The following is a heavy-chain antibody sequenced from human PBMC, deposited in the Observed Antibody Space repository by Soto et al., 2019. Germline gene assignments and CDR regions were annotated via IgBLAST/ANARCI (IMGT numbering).Heavy chain of an antibody. CDR3: ANRGSYSASPIDS. V-gene: IGHV3-23*01. Sequence: EVHLLEAGGGLVQPGGYLRLSCAPSGFTFSTYAMSWVRQAPGKGREWVSAISASTATTYYADAVKGRFTITRDNSQNPQYVQMNSLRAEDTAIYYCANRGSYSASPIDSWGQGALVTVSS. CDR2: ISASTATT. D-gene: IGHD5-12*01. CDR1: GFTFSTYA. J-gene: IGHJ4*02.